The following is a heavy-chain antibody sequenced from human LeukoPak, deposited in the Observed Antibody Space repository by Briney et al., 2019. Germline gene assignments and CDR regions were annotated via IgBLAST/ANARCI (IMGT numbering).Heavy chain of an antibody. CDR3: ARDFNWGFDY. CDR2: IRQEGRDT. D-gene: IGHD7-27*01. CDR1: GFPFSRHG. Sequence: GGSLRLSCAASGFPFSRHGMHWVGQAPGKGLEWVAYIRQEGRDTYYADSAKGRFSISRDDSKYTVNLEMNSLRTEDMALYYCARDFNWGFDYWGQGTLVSVSS. J-gene: IGHJ4*02. V-gene: IGHV3-30*02.